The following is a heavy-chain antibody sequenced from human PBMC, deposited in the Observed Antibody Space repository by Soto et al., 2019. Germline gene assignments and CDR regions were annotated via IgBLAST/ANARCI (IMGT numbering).Heavy chain of an antibody. D-gene: IGHD1-20*01. CDR3: ARVITGTSTLDY. Sequence: PGGSLRLSCAASGFTFSSYSMNWVRQAPGKGLEWVSSISSSSSYIYYADSVKGRFTISRDNAKNSLYLQMNSLRAEDTAVYYCARVITGTSTLDYWGQGTLVTVSS. V-gene: IGHV3-21*01. CDR1: GFTFSSYS. CDR2: ISSSSSYI. J-gene: IGHJ4*02.